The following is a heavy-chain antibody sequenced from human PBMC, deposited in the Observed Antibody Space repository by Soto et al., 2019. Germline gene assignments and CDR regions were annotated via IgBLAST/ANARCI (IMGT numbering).Heavy chain of an antibody. V-gene: IGHV5-51*01. Sequence: GESLKISCKASGYKFPTYWIGWVRQMPGKGLEWMGIFYPGASSTRYSPSFQGQVTISVDKSISTAYLQWSSLKASDTAIYYCARGNPDWWDYNSGMDVWGQGTTVTVSS. CDR1: GYKFPTYW. D-gene: IGHD2-15*01. CDR2: FYPGASST. J-gene: IGHJ6*02. CDR3: ARGNPDWWDYNSGMDV.